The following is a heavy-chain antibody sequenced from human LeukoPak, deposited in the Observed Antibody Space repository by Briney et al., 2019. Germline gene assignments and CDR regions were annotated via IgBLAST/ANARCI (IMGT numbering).Heavy chain of an antibody. CDR1: GASIGSDY. Sequence: PSETLSLTCTVSGASIGSDYWNWIRQPPGKGLEWIGHVYHSGSTNYNPSLKSRVTISVDTSKNQFSLKLSSVTAADTAVYYCARAGNYYYSSGYYSHFDYWGQGTLVTVSS. J-gene: IGHJ4*02. CDR2: VYHSGST. CDR3: ARAGNYYYSSGYYSHFDY. D-gene: IGHD3-22*01. V-gene: IGHV4-59*01.